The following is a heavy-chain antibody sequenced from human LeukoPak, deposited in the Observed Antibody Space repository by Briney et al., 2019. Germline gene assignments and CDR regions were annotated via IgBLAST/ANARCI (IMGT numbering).Heavy chain of an antibody. Sequence: SETLSLTCTVSGGSISNYYWNWIRQPAGRGLEWIGHIYTSGSTNYNPSLKSRVTMSVDTSKNQFSLNLTSVTAADAAVYYCATYTTTTGGLDYWGQGTLVTVSS. V-gene: IGHV4-4*07. J-gene: IGHJ4*02. CDR3: ATYTTTTGGLDY. CDR1: GGSISNYY. D-gene: IGHD2-8*02. CDR2: IYTSGST.